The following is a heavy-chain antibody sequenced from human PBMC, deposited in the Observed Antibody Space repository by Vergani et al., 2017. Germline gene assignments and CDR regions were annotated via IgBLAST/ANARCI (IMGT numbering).Heavy chain of an antibody. V-gene: IGHV3-23*01. Sequence: EVQLLESGGGLVQPGGSLRLSCAASGFTFSSYAMSWVRQAPGKVLEWVSAISGSGGSTYYADSVQGRFTISRDNSKNTLYLQMNSLRAEDPAVYYCAKDSSGIGSDYWGQGTLVTVSS. J-gene: IGHJ4*02. D-gene: IGHD6-25*01. CDR1: GFTFSSYA. CDR3: AKDSSGIGSDY. CDR2: ISGSGGST.